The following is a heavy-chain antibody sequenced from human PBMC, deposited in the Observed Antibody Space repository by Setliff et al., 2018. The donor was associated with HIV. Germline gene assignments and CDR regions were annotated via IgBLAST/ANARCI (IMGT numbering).Heavy chain of an antibody. CDR2: ITPTGDT. J-gene: IGHJ4*02. CDR1: GGSVSGHY. V-gene: IGHV4-34*01. CDR3: SNWNTTVDADS. D-gene: IGHD1-1*01. Sequence: KTSETLSLTCAVYGGSVSGHYWGWFRQPPGKGLEWIGEITPTGDTNYIPSLKSRVAMSLDTSKNQFSLKLRSVTAADTAVYYCSNWNTTVDADSWGQGTLVTVS.